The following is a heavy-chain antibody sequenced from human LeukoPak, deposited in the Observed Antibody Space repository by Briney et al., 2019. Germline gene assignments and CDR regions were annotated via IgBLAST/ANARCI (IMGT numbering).Heavy chain of an antibody. Sequence: SETLSLTCTVSGGSISSYYWSWIRQPPGKGLEWIGYIYYSGSTNYNPSLKSQVTISVDTSKNQFSLKLSSVTAADTAVYYCARDGSRYCSSTSCYYGFDPWGQGTLVTVSS. CDR2: IYYSGST. CDR3: ARDGSRYCSSTSCYYGFDP. CDR1: GGSISSYY. J-gene: IGHJ5*02. V-gene: IGHV4-59*01. D-gene: IGHD2-2*01.